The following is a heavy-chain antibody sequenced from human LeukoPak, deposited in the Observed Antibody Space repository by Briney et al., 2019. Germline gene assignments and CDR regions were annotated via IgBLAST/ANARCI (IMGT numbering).Heavy chain of an antibody. CDR1: GFTFSRHG. Sequence: GGSLRFSCAVSGFTFSRHGMSWVRQAPGKGLEWVSTISGSGDSTYYADSVKGRFTISRDNSKNMVFLQMDSLRVEDTAAYYCAKLNSYGDYWGQGTLVTISS. V-gene: IGHV3-23*01. D-gene: IGHD5-18*01. CDR2: ISGSGDST. J-gene: IGHJ4*02. CDR3: AKLNSYGDY.